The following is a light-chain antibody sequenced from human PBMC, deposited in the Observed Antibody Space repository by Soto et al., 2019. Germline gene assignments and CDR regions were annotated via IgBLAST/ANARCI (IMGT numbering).Light chain of an antibody. CDR1: QDINNY. J-gene: IGKJ3*01. CDR2: AAS. CDR3: QKYNNGPPAT. V-gene: IGKV1-27*01. Sequence: DLQMTQSPSSMSASVGDRVTITCRASQDINNYLAWYQQRPGKAPKLLIYAASTLQSGVPSRFSGGGSGTDFTLTISSLQPEDVATYYCQKYNNGPPATFGPGTKV.